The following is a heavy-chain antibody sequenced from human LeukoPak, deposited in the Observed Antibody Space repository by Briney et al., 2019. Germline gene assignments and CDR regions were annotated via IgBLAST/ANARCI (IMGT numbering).Heavy chain of an antibody. CDR1: GYTFTGYY. J-gene: IGHJ5*02. CDR2: INPNSGGA. Sequence: ASVKVSCKASGYTFTGYYMHWVRQAPGQGLEWMGWINPNSGGANYAQKFQGRATMTTDTSTSTAYMELRSLRSDDTAVYYCARDALSRPQWLLQSYNWFDPWGQGTLVTVSS. D-gene: IGHD3-22*01. V-gene: IGHV1-2*02. CDR3: ARDALSRPQWLLQSYNWFDP.